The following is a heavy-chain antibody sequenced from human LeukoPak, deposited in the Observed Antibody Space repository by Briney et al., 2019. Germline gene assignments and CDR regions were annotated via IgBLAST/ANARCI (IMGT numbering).Heavy chain of an antibody. J-gene: IGHJ4*02. CDR1: GYTFTSYY. D-gene: IGHD1-26*01. CDR2: VNPSGGST. CDR3: AAADPVGRAPLDY. Sequence: ASVTVSFKASGYTFTSYYMHWVRQAPGQGLEWMGVVNPSGGSTNYAQKFQGRVTMTRDMSTSTVYMELSSLRSEDTAVYYCAAADPVGRAPLDYWGQGTLVTGSS. V-gene: IGHV1-46*01.